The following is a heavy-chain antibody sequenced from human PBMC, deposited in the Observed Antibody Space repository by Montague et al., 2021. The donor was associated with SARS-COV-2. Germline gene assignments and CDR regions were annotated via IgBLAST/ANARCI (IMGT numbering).Heavy chain of an antibody. V-gene: IGHV4-59*08. Sequence: SETLSLTCTVSGDSISSYYWCWIRLPPGKGLEWIGYVYYSGSTNYNPSLKSRVTISVDTSKNQISLKLSSVTAADTAVYYCARHHPGGRVRYWGQGALVTVSS. J-gene: IGHJ4*02. CDR1: GDSISSYY. CDR3: ARHHPGGRVRY. CDR2: VYYSGST. D-gene: IGHD4-23*01.